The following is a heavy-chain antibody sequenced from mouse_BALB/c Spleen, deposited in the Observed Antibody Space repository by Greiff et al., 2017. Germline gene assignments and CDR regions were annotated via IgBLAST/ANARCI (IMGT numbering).Heavy chain of an antibody. CDR1: GFSLTSYG. D-gene: IGHD2-4*01. J-gene: IGHJ3*01. CDR3: ARDSPMITSWFAY. CDR2: IWAGGST. V-gene: IGHV2-9*02. Sequence: QVQLKESGPGLVAPSQSLSITCTVSGFSLTSYGVHWVRQPPGKGLEWLGVIWAGGSTNYNSALMSRLSISKDNSKSQVFLKMNSLQTDDTAMYYCARDSPMITSWFAYWGQGTLVTVSA.